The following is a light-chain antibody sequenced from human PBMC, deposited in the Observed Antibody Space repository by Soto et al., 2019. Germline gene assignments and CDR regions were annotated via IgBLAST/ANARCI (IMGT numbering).Light chain of an antibody. CDR1: SSDVGGYHY. CDR2: DVS. J-gene: IGLJ1*01. Sequence: QSALTQPRSVSGSPGQSVTLSCTGTSSDVGGYHYVSWYQQHPGKAPKLMIYDVSKRPSGVPDRFSGSKSGNTASLTISGLQAEDEADYYCCSYAGSYTYVFGTGTKLTVL. V-gene: IGLV2-11*01. CDR3: CSYAGSYTYV.